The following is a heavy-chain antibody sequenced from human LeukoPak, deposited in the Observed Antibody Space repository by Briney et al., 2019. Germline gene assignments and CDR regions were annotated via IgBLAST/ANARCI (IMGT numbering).Heavy chain of an antibody. D-gene: IGHD6-13*01. CDR1: GFTFSSYS. Sequence: GGSLRLSCAASGFTFSSYSMNWVRQAPGKGLEWVSYISSSSSTIYYADSVKGRFSISRDNAKNSLYLRMNSLRVEDTALYYCARDTMAAGDYWGQGTLVTVSS. J-gene: IGHJ4*02. CDR3: ARDTMAAGDY. CDR2: ISSSSSTI. V-gene: IGHV3-48*04.